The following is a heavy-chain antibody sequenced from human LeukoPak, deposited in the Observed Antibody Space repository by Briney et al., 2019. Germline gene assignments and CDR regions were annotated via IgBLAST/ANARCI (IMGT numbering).Heavy chain of an antibody. CDR3: VSAKFLVRGVSWFDP. CDR1: GGSISSSSYF. Sequence: SETLSLTCTVSGGSISSSSYFWAWIRQPPGKGLEWIGSISYSGRTYYNPSLRSRLTISVDSSKNQFSLKLTSVTAADTAVYYCVSAKFLVRGVSWFDPWGQGTLVTVSS. D-gene: IGHD3-10*01. J-gene: IGHJ5*02. V-gene: IGHV4-39*07. CDR2: ISYSGRT.